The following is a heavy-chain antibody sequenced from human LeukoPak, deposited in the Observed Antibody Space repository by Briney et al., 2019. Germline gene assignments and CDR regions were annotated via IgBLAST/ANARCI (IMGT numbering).Heavy chain of an antibody. J-gene: IGHJ4*02. Sequence: GGSLRLSCAASGFTFDDYAMHWVRQAPGKGLEWVSGISWNSGSIGYADSVKGRFTISRDNAKNSLYLQMNSLRAEDTAVYYCASTQRFGELLSGYWGQGTLVTVSS. V-gene: IGHV3-9*01. CDR3: ASTQRFGELLSGY. D-gene: IGHD3-10*01. CDR2: ISWNSGSI. CDR1: GFTFDDYA.